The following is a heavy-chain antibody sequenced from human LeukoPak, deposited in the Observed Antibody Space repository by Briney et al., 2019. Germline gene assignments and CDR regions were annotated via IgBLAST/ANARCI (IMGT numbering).Heavy chain of an antibody. CDR1: GFTFSSYA. CDR2: LYSDGNT. J-gene: IGHJ2*01. CDR3: ARDPGTRGKYYWYFDL. D-gene: IGHD1-7*01. Sequence: GGSLRLSCAASGFTFSSYAMSWVRQAPGKGLEWVSVLYSDGNTNYADSVKGRFTISRDNSKNTLYLQMSSLRAEDTAVYYCARDPGTRGKYYWYFDLWGRGTRVTVSS. V-gene: IGHV3-53*01.